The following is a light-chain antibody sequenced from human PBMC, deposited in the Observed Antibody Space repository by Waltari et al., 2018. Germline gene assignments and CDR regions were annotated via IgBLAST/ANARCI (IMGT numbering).Light chain of an antibody. CDR1: QSISSD. CDR3: QQYSNWPPRYT. CDR2: RAS. J-gene: IGKJ2*01. V-gene: IGKV3-15*01. Sequence: DIVITQSPVTLSVSPGEGATLSCRASQSISSDLAWDQHKPGQAPRLLNYRASTRATGGPVRFSGSGSGTEFTLTISGLQSEDFAVYYCQQYSNWPPRYTFGQGTRLEIK.